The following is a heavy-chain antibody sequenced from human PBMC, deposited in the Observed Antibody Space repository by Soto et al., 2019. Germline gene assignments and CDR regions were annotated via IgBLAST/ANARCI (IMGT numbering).Heavy chain of an antibody. V-gene: IGHV5-51*01. CDR1: GYSFSNYW. J-gene: IGHJ6*02. CDR3: ARGPGDYYYGMDV. CDR2: IYPGDSDT. Sequence: GSLKISCKGSGYSFSNYWIGWVRQMPGKGLEWMGIIYPGDSDTRYSPSFQGQVTISADKSISTAYLQWSSLKASDTAMYYCARGPGDYYYGMDVWGQGTTVTVSS. D-gene: IGHD3-10*01.